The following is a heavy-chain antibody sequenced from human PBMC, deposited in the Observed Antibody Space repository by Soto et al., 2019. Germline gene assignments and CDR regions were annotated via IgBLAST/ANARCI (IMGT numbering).Heavy chain of an antibody. D-gene: IGHD1-26*01. CDR1: GGSISSYY. CDR2: IYYSGST. J-gene: IGHJ4*02. V-gene: IGHV4-59*08. Sequence: SETLSLTCTVSGGSISSYYWNWIRQPPGKGLEWIGYIYYSGSTNYNPSLKSRVTISVDTSKNQFSLKLSSVTAADTAVYYCARRYGGNLDYWGQGTLVTVSS. CDR3: ARRYGGNLDY.